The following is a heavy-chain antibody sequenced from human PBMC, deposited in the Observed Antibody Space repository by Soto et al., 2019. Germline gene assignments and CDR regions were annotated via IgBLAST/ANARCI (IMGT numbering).Heavy chain of an antibody. J-gene: IGHJ4*02. CDR2: IIPYYNTL. V-gene: IGHV1-69*01. CDR1: EGTFNSYA. D-gene: IGHD6-13*01. Sequence: AQVVQSGAEVRKPGSSVKLSCKASEGTFNSYAIAWVRQAPGQGLEWMGGIIPYYNTLNYAQKFQDRVPVTADDSTNAVYMDLSSLRSDDTAVYFCASGASRWYPYFFDSWAQGTLITVSS. CDR3: ASGASRWYPYFFDS.